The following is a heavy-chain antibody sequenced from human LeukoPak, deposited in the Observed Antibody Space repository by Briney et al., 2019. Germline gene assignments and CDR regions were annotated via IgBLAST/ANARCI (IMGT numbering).Heavy chain of an antibody. J-gene: IGHJ4*02. V-gene: IGHV4-39*01. CDR3: ARLVEIRGVIDY. CDR2: IYFGGNT. CDR1: GGSISNSNYY. Sequence: SETLSLTCAVSGGSISNSNYYWGWIRQPPGTGLEWIGSIYFGGNTYYNPSLKSRVTISVDTSKNQFSLNLRSVTAADTAVYYCARLVEIRGVIDYWGQGTLVTVSS. D-gene: IGHD3-10*01.